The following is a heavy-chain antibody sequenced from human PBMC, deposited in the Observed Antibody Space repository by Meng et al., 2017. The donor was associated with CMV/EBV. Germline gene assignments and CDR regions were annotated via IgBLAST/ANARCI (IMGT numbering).Heavy chain of an antibody. CDR1: GFIFSNHG. CDR2: ISGSGDGT. D-gene: IGHD3-10*01. J-gene: IGHJ4*02. CDR3: AKVPGSLYLRSYYFDY. V-gene: IGHV3-23*01. Sequence: GESLKISCAASGFIFSNHGMTWVRQGPGKRLEWVSAISGSGDGTHFAESVKGRFTISRDNTQNTLYLQMNSLRAEDTAVYYCAKVPGSLYLRSYYFDYWGQGILVTVSS.